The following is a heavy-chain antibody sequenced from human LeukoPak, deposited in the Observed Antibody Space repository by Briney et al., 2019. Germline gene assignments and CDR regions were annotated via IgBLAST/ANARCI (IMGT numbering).Heavy chain of an antibody. J-gene: IGHJ4*02. CDR2: ISWNSGSI. Sequence: PGGSLRLSCAASGSTFDDYVMHWVRQAPGKGLEWVSGISWNSGSIGYADSVKSRFTISRDNAKNSLYLQMNSLRAEDTALYYCAKAGGYSYKYYFDYWGQGTLVTVSS. CDR1: GSTFDDYV. D-gene: IGHD5-18*01. V-gene: IGHV3-9*01. CDR3: AKAGGYSYKYYFDY.